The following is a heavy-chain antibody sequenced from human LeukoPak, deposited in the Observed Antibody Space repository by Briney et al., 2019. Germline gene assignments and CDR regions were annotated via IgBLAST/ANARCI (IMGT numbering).Heavy chain of an antibody. V-gene: IGHV3-21*06. J-gene: IGHJ4*02. CDR2: ISGSGSYI. CDR1: GFTFSSYW. D-gene: IGHD3-10*01. CDR3: VRERFHGSGAPKFDF. Sequence: NAGGSLRLSCAASGFTFSSYWMSWVRQAPGKGLEWVSCISGSGSYIYYADSVKGRFTISRDNAKNSLHLQVNSLRAEDTAVYYCVRERFHGSGAPKFDFWGQGTLVTVSS.